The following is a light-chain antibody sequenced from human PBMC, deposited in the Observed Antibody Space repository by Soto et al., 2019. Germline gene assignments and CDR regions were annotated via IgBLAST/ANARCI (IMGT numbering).Light chain of an antibody. CDR3: LHYNNWPPYT. V-gene: IGKV3-15*01. CDR2: SAS. Sequence: EIVMTQSPATLSVSPGERATLSCRASQSVSSNLAWYQQLPGQAPRLLIYSASTRATGLPARFSGSGSGTEFTLTINSLQSEYSAVYYCLHYNNWPPYTFCQGTNLEI. CDR1: QSVSSN. J-gene: IGKJ2*01.